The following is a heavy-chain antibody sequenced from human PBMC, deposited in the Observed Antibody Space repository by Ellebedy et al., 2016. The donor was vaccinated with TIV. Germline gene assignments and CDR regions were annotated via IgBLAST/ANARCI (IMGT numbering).Heavy chain of an antibody. J-gene: IGHJ4*02. V-gene: IGHV3-21*01. CDR1: GFTFSSYS. CDR3: SRGGGCGGGTCYYPDF. CDR2: ISTISSY. Sequence: GESLKISCAASGFTFSSYSLNWVRQAPGKGLEWVSSISTISSYADSVRGRFTISRDNATNSLYLQMTSLRAEDTAVYYCSRGGGCGGGTCYYPDFWGQGTLVTVSS. D-gene: IGHD2-15*01.